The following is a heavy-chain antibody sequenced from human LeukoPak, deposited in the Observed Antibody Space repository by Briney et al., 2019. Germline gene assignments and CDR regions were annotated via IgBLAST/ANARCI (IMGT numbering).Heavy chain of an antibody. J-gene: IGHJ5*01. Sequence: PSETLSLTCTVSGGSISSYYWSWIRQPPGKGLEWIGYIYYSGSTNYNPSLKSRVTISVDTSKNQFSLKLSSVTAADTAVYYCARAQYGSGSLASRWFDSWGQGTLVTVSS. V-gene: IGHV4-59*01. CDR2: IYYSGST. CDR1: GGSISSYY. D-gene: IGHD3-10*01. CDR3: ARAQYGSGSLASRWFDS.